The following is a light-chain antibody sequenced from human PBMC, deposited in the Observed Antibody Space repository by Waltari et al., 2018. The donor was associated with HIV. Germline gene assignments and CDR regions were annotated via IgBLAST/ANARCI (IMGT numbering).Light chain of an antibody. J-gene: IGKJ5*01. Sequence: DVVMTQSPDSLAVSLGERATINCKSSQSVFYSSSNKNYLAWYQHKSGQPPKLLIYWASTRKAGVPDRFSGSGSGTDFTLTISSLQAEDVALYYGQQYFGPFPTTFGQGTRLEIK. CDR2: WAS. CDR3: QQYFGPFPTT. CDR1: QSVFYSSSNKNY. V-gene: IGKV4-1*01.